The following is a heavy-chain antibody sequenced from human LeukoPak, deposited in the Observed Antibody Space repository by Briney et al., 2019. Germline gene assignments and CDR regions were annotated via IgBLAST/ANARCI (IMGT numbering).Heavy chain of an antibody. D-gene: IGHD2-15*01. V-gene: IGHV7-4-1*02. CDR2: INTNTGNP. Sequence: GASVKVSCKASGYTFTSYAMNWVRQAPGQGLEWMGWINTNTGNPTYAQGFTGRFVFSLDTSVSTAYLQISSLKAEDTAVYYCARDVAVVVVAAKYYYYYMDVWGKGTTVTVSS. CDR3: ARDVAVVVVAAKYYYYYMDV. J-gene: IGHJ6*03. CDR1: GYTFTSYA.